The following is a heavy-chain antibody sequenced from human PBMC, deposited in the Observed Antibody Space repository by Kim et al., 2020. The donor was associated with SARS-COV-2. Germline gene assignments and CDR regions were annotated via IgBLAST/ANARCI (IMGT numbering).Heavy chain of an antibody. V-gene: IGHV3-30*18. Sequence: GGSLRLSCAGSGFVFSNYGMQWVRQAPGKGLEWMAVVSFDGGAKYYADSVRGRFTISRDNSKNTLYLEMNGLRVDDTSIYYCVKEATPRVAHHLDYWGQG. CDR1: GFVFSNYG. CDR3: VKEATPRVAHHLDY. CDR2: VSFDGGAK. D-gene: IGHD3-3*01. J-gene: IGHJ4*02.